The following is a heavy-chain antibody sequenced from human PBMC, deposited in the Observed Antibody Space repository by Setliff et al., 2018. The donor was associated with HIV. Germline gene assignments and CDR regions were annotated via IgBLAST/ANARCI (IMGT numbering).Heavy chain of an antibody. CDR1: GYTFASYD. D-gene: IGHD2-2*01. V-gene: IGHV1-8*01. CDR3: AREGSFVPAAPLGNGNRILDF. J-gene: IGHJ4*02. Sequence: ASVKVSCKASGYTFASYDINWVRQATGQGLEWMGWMNPNDDNTDFAQKFQGRVTMTSNTSINTAYMELSSLRFGDTAVYYCAREGSFVPAAPLGNGNRILDFWGQGTLVTVS. CDR2: MNPNDDNT.